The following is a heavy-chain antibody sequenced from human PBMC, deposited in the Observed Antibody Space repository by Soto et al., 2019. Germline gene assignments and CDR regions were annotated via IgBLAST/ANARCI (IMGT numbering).Heavy chain of an antibody. CDR1: GFTFSSYA. V-gene: IGHV3-23*01. J-gene: IGHJ4*01. Sequence: GGSLRLSCAASGFTFSSYAISWVRQAPGKGLEWVSAINSRGGSTYYADSVKGRFTISRDSSKNTLYLQMNSLRAEDTAVYYCAKDCSSTSRYAFADWGQGTLVTVSS. CDR2: INSRGGST. CDR3: AKDCSSTSRYAFAD. D-gene: IGHD2-2*01.